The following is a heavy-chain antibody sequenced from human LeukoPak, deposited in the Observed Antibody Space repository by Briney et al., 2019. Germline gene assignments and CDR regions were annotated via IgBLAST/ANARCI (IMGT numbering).Heavy chain of an antibody. CDR1: GFTFSSYS. J-gene: IGHJ3*02. CDR3: AKDGGSDPDSFDI. CDR2: ISSSSSYI. D-gene: IGHD2-15*01. V-gene: IGHV3-21*01. Sequence: GGSLRLSCAASGFTFSSYSMNWVRQAPGKGLEWVSSISSSSSYIYYADSVKGRFTISRDNTKNSLYLQMNSLRAEDTAVYYCAKDGGSDPDSFDIWGQGTMVTVSS.